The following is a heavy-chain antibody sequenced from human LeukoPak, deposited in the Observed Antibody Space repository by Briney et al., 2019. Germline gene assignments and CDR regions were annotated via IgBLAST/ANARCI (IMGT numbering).Heavy chain of an antibody. J-gene: IGHJ4*02. CDR3: ASQSRNSYYFDY. CDR1: GGSFSGYY. D-gene: IGHD2-2*01. CDR2: IYGSGST. Sequence: ASETLSLTCAVYGGSFSGYYWSWIRQPPGKGLEWIGRIYGSGSTNYNPSLKSRVTISVDTSKNQFSLKLSSVTAADTAVYYCASQSRNSYYFDYWGQGTLVTVSS. V-gene: IGHV4-59*08.